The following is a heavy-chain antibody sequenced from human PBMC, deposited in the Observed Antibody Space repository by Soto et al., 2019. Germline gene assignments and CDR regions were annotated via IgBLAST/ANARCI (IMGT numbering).Heavy chain of an antibody. CDR3: ARGLSAATVVNCYFDY. J-gene: IGHJ4*02. Sequence: QVHLQESGPGLVKPSQTLSLTCTVSGDSISSSDYYWSWIRQPPGKGLEWIGYIYSSGNTYYNPSLTSRLTISVDTSKNQFSLKLISVTAADTALYYCARGLSAATVVNCYFDYWGQGTLVTVSS. CDR1: GDSISSSDYY. D-gene: IGHD4-17*01. V-gene: IGHV4-31*03. CDR2: IYSSGNT.